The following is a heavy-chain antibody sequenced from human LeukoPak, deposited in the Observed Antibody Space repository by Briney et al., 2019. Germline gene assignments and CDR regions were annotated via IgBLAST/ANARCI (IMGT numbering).Heavy chain of an antibody. Sequence: EASVKVSCTASGYTFTGYYMHWVRQAPGQGLEWMGWINPNSGGTNYAQKLQGRVTMTRDTSISTAYMELSRLRSDDTAVYYCARDLSSKKKSNWGFVHDAFDIWGQGTMVTVSS. D-gene: IGHD7-27*01. V-gene: IGHV1-2*02. CDR1: GYTFTGYY. CDR3: ARDLSSKKKSNWGFVHDAFDI. CDR2: INPNSGGT. J-gene: IGHJ3*02.